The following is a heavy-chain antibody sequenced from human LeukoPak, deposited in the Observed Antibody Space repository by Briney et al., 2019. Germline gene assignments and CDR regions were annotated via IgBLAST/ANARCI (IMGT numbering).Heavy chain of an antibody. CDR3: ARDGYYDSSGYRY. D-gene: IGHD3-22*01. Sequence: GASVKVSCKASGYTFTGYHMHWVRQAPGQGLEWMGWINPDSGGTDYAQKFQGRVTMTRDTSTSTVYMELSSLRSEDTAVYYCARDGYYDSSGYRYWGQGTLVTVSS. CDR2: INPDSGGT. J-gene: IGHJ4*02. CDR1: GYTFTGYH. V-gene: IGHV1-2*02.